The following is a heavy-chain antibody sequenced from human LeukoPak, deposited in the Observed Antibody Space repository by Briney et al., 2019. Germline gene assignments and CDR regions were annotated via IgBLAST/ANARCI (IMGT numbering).Heavy chain of an antibody. CDR3: AKGRLGTLGDVEYFQH. CDR1: GFTFGSYA. Sequence: GGSLRLSCAASGFTFGSYAMSWVRQAPGKGLEGVSGISDSGGSTYYADSVKGRFTISRDNSKNTLYLQTNSLRAEDTAVYYCAKGRLGTLGDVEYFQHWGQGTLVTVSS. V-gene: IGHV3-23*01. J-gene: IGHJ1*01. CDR2: ISDSGGST. D-gene: IGHD6-19*01.